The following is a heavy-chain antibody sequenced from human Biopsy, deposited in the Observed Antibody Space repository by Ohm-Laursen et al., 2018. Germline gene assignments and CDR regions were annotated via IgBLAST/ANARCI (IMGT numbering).Heavy chain of an antibody. CDR3: AADINVWNVNY. J-gene: IGHJ4*02. CDR1: GYSVTELS. Sequence: ASVKVSCKVSGYSVTELSMHWVRQAPGQGLERMGGFAPENGGIVYSQKFQGRVTMTEDTSTNTAYMEVWRLRSDDTAVYYCAADINVWNVNYWGQGTQVIVSS. D-gene: IGHD1-1*01. CDR2: FAPENGGI. V-gene: IGHV1-24*01.